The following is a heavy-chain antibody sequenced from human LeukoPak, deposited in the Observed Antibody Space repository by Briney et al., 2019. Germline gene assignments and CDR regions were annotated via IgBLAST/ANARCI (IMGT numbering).Heavy chain of an antibody. Sequence: ASVKVSCKASGYTFTSNSINWVRQAPGQGLEWMVWISTYNGTTGYAQKVQGRVTMTTDTSTSTAYMELRSLRSDDTAVYYCARDRWRDGSSSFDNWGQGTLVTVSS. CDR2: ISTYNGTT. D-gene: IGHD6-6*01. CDR3: ARDRWRDGSSSFDN. V-gene: IGHV1-18*01. J-gene: IGHJ4*02. CDR1: GYTFTSNS.